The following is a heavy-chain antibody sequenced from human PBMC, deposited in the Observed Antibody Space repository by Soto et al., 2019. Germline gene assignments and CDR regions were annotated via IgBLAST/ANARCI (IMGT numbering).Heavy chain of an antibody. D-gene: IGHD6-19*01. Sequence: EVQLLESGGGLVQPGGSLKLSCAASGFTFSSYAMSWVRKPPGRGLKWVSAISVSGGSTYYADSVKGRFTISRDNSKNTLYLQMNSLRAEDTAVYYCASFSSGWRNYYYYGMDVWGQGTTVTVSS. J-gene: IGHJ6*02. CDR3: ASFSSGWRNYYYYGMDV. V-gene: IGHV3-23*01. CDR2: ISVSGGST. CDR1: GFTFSSYA.